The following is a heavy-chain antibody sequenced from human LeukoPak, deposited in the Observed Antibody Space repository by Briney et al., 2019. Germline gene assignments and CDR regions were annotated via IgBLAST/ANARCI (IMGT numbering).Heavy chain of an antibody. V-gene: IGHV4-59*12. J-gene: IGHJ4*02. CDR1: GGSISSYY. CDR3: ASSSYCSGGSCYTYYFDY. Sequence: PSETLSLTCTVSGGSISSYYWSWIRQPPGKGLEWIGYIYYSGSTNYNPSLKSRVTISVDTSKNQFSLQLSSVTAADTAVYYCASSSYCSGGSCYTYYFDYWGQGTLVTVSS. CDR2: IYYSGST. D-gene: IGHD2-15*01.